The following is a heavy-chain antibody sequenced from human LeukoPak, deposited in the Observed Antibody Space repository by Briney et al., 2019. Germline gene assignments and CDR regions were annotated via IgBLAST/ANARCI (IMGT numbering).Heavy chain of an antibody. Sequence: PGGSLRLSCAASEFTFSSYAMNWVRQAPGKGLEWVSGISAGGATTYYADSVKGRFTISRDNSKNTLYLQMNSLRAEDTAVYYCAKAPVITMRRIDYWGQGTLVTVSS. CDR1: EFTFSSYA. J-gene: IGHJ4*02. CDR2: ISAGGATT. D-gene: IGHD3-22*01. CDR3: AKAPVITMRRIDY. V-gene: IGHV3-23*01.